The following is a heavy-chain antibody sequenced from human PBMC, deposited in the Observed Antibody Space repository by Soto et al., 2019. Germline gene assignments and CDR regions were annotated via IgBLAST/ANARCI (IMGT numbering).Heavy chain of an antibody. Sequence: ASVKVSCKASGYTFTSYGISWVRQAPGQGLEWMGWISAYNGNTNYAQKLQGRVTMTTDTSTSTAYMELRSLRSDDTAVYYCARVPLGGIAAAGSRWFDPWGQGTLVTVSS. D-gene: IGHD6-13*01. CDR1: GYTFTSYG. V-gene: IGHV1-18*01. CDR3: ARVPLGGIAAAGSRWFDP. CDR2: ISAYNGNT. J-gene: IGHJ5*02.